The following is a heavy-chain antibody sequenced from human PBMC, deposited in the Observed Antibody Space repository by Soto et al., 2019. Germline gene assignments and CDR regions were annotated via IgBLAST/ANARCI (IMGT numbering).Heavy chain of an antibody. CDR2: MYHSGSI. V-gene: IGHV4-38-2*01. D-gene: IGHD4-17*01. CDR1: GYSISSGYY. J-gene: IGHJ4*02. CDR3: GRLNGGGTYRDYVAD. Sequence: SETLSLTCAVSGYSISSGYYWGWLRQPPGKGLEWIGHMYHSGSIYYNPSLQSRVTISMDTSKNEFSLKLTSVTAADTAVYYCGRLNGGGTYRDYVADWDQVTLI.